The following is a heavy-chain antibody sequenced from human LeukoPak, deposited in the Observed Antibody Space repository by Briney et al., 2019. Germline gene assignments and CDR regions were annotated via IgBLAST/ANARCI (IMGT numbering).Heavy chain of an antibody. J-gene: IGHJ4*02. CDR3: ARGNRFNNSDSLANYYYFDY. D-gene: IGHD1-7*01. V-gene: IGHV4-30-2*01. Sequence: PSETLSLTCAVSGGSISSGGSSWSWIRQPPGKGLEWIGYIYQSGSAYYNPSLKSRITLSIDRSENQFSLKLSSVTAADTAVYFCARGNRFNNSDSLANYYYFDYWGQGTLVTVSS. CDR2: IYQSGSA. CDR1: GGSISSGGSS.